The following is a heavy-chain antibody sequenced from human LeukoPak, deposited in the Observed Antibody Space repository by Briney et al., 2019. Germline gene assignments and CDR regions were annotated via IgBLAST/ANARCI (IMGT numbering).Heavy chain of an antibody. J-gene: IGHJ4*02. CDR3: ATDRHSGSYYPRDY. Sequence: ASVEVSCKASGGTFSSYAISWVRQAPGKGLEWMGGFDPEDGETIYAQKFQGRVTMTEDTSTDTAYMELSSLRSEDTAVYYCATDRHSGSYYPRDYWGQGTLVTVSS. D-gene: IGHD1-26*01. CDR2: FDPEDGET. CDR1: GGTFSSYA. V-gene: IGHV1-24*01.